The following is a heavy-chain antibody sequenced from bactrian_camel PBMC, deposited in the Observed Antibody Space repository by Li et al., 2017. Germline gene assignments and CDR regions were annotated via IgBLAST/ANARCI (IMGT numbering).Heavy chain of an antibody. CDR3: VRDQVSCFAD. CDR1: RYTSGSPS. Sequence: QLVESGGGLVQPGGSLRLSGEVSRYTSGSPSVGWFRQAPGKEREGVAAIDSDGSTSYADSVKGRFTISKDNAKNTVYLQMNSLKPEDTAVYYCVRDQVSCFADWGQGTQVTVS. V-gene: IGHV3S53*01. D-gene: IGHD1*01. CDR2: IDSDGST. J-gene: IGHJ4*01.